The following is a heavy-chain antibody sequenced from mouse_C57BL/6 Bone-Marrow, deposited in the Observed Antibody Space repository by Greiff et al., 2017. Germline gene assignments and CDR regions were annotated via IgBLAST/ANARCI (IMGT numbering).Heavy chain of an antibody. CDR1: GYTFTGYW. CDR3: ARRTLDY. CDR2: IFPGSGST. Sequence: QVQLQQSGAELMKPGASVKLSCKATGYTFTGYWIEWVKQRPGHGLEWIGEIFPGSGSTNYNEKFKDKATFTADTSSNTAYMQLSSLTTEESAIYCCARRTLDYWGQGTTVTVSS. V-gene: IGHV1-9*01. J-gene: IGHJ2*01.